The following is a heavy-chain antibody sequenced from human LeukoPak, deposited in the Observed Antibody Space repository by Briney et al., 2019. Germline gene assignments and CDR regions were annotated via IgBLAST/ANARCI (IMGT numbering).Heavy chain of an antibody. V-gene: IGHV3-23*01. J-gene: IGHJ4*02. D-gene: IGHD3-10*01. CDR2: ISGSGGST. Sequence: GGSLRLSCAASGFTFSSYSMSWVRQAPGKGLEWVSAISGSGGSTYYADSVKGRFTISRDNSQNTLYLQMNGLRADDTAVYYCAKSPAFGSRFYFDYWGQGILVTVSS. CDR3: AKSPAFGSRFYFDY. CDR1: GFTFSSYS.